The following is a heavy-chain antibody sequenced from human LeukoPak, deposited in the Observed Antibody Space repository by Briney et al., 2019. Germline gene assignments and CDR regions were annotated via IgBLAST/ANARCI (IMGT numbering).Heavy chain of an antibody. Sequence: PGGSLRLSCAASGFSFRNSWMSWVRQAPGKGLEWVANIRQDGNEIYYMDSVKGRFTISRDNAKKSLCLQMNLLRAEDTAFYYCATLNWDDGVVSGFDRWGQGILVTVSS. CDR1: GFSFRNSW. CDR3: ATLNWDDGVVSGFDR. CDR2: IRQDGNEI. V-gene: IGHV3-7*01. J-gene: IGHJ5*02. D-gene: IGHD2-2*01.